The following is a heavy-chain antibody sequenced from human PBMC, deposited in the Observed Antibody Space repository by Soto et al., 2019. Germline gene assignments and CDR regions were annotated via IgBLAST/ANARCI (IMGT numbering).Heavy chain of an antibody. D-gene: IGHD1-1*01. Sequence: SVTLSLTCAVSGRSISSSNWWSWVRQPPGKGLEWIGEIYHSGSTNYNPSLKSRVTISVDKSKNQFSLKLSSVTAADTAVYYCASSNWNDVYWFDPWGQGTLVTVS. CDR3: ASSNWNDVYWFDP. V-gene: IGHV4-4*02. CDR1: GRSISSSNW. J-gene: IGHJ5*02. CDR2: IYHSGST.